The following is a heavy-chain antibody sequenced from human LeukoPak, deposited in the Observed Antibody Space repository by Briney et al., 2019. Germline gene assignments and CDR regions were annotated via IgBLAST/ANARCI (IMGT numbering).Heavy chain of an antibody. CDR2: IRYDGTNK. CDR3: AKDNRNIAAAGYYYYYYMDV. Sequence: GGSLRLSCAASGFTFSTYGMHWVRQAPGKGLEWVAFIRYDGTNKYYADSVKGRFTISRDNSKNTLYLQMNSLRAEDTAVYYCAKDNRNIAAAGYYYYYYMDVWGKGTTVTVSS. CDR1: GFTFSTYG. D-gene: IGHD6-13*01. V-gene: IGHV3-30*02. J-gene: IGHJ6*03.